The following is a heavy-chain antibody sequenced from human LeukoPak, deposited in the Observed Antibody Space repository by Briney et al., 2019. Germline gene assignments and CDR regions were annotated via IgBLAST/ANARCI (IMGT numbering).Heavy chain of an antibody. J-gene: IGHJ4*02. V-gene: IGHV4-59*08. Sequence: SETLSLTCTVSGGSINSYYWSWTRQPPGKGLEWIGYIYYSGCTNYNPSLKSRVTISVDTSKNQFSLKLSSVTAADTAVYYCASFGELSGFDYWGQGTLVTVSS. CDR2: IYYSGCT. CDR1: GGSINSYY. CDR3: ASFGELSGFDY. D-gene: IGHD3-10*01.